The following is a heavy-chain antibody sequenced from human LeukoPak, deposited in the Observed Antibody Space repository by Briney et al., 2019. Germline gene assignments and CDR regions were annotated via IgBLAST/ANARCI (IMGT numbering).Heavy chain of an antibody. CDR2: IYSGGSA. V-gene: IGHV3-66*01. Sequence: GGSLRLSCAAPGFTVSSSYMNWVRQAPGKGLEWVSVIYSGGSAVYADSVKARFTISRDNSKNTVSLQMNSLRAEDTAVYYCARGVTGTTPGYWGQGTLVTVSS. J-gene: IGHJ4*02. CDR1: GFTVSSSY. D-gene: IGHD1-20*01. CDR3: ARGVTGTTPGY.